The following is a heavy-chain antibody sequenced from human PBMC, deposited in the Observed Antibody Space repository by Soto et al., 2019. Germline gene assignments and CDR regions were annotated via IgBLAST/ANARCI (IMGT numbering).Heavy chain of an antibody. V-gene: IGHV1-18*01. CDR2: ISVNSGNT. Sequence: QLVQSGAEVKKPGASGKVSCKASGDTFASYGISWVRQAPGQGLEWMGWISVNSGNTNYAQNFQGRVTMTTDTSTTTVCIELSSLRSDDTAVYYCAGGIRVGQGFDDWGQGTVVTVSS. CDR1: GDTFASYG. CDR3: AGGIRVGQGFDD. D-gene: IGHD2-2*01. J-gene: IGHJ4*02.